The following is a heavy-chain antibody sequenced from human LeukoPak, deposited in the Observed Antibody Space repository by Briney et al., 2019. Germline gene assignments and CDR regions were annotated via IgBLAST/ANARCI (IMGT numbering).Heavy chain of an antibody. CDR3: ARGGGYASPIGY. D-gene: IGHD5-12*01. Sequence: SETLSLTCTLSGVSISTYYWSWIRQPPGKGLEGVGYIYHIGSTNYNHSLKNRVTISVDTSKNQFSLKLSSVTAADTAVYYCARGGGYASPIGYWGQGALVTVSS. CDR1: GVSISTYY. V-gene: IGHV4-59*01. J-gene: IGHJ4*02. CDR2: IYHIGST.